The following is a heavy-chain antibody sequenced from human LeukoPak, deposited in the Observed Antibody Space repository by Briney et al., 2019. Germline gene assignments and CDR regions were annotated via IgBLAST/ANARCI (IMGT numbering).Heavy chain of an antibody. CDR3: ARDQTGQRDFDY. J-gene: IGHJ4*02. CDR1: GYTFTGYY. V-gene: IGHV1-2*02. CDR2: INPNGGGT. Sequence: ASVKVSCKASGYTFTGYYMHWVRQAPGQGLEWMGWINPNGGGTNYAQKFQGRVTMTRNTSISTAYMELSSLRSEDTAVYYCARDQTGQRDFDYWGQGTLVTVSS. D-gene: IGHD1-14*01.